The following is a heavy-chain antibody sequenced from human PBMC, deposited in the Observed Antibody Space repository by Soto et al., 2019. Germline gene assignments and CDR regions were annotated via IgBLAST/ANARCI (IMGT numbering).Heavy chain of an antibody. Sequence: RSRLKSVRQTPGKGLEWVSYIGISSTTIYYADSVKGRFTISRDNAKNSLYLQMNSLRAEDTAVYYCARDLAVAALDYWGQGTLVTVSS. CDR3: ARDLAVAALDY. V-gene: IGHV3-48*01. CDR1: RSR. J-gene: IGHJ4*02. CDR2: IGISSTTI. D-gene: IGHD6-19*01.